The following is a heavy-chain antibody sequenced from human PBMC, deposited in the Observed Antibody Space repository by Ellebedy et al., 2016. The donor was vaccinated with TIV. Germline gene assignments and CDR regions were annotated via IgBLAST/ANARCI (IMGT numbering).Heavy chain of an antibody. D-gene: IGHD6-13*01. CDR1: GGTFSSYA. CDR2: IIPIFGTA. CDR3: ASRSGGQQLALYYYYGMDV. Sequence: AASVKVSCKASGGTFSSYAISWVRQAPGQGLEWMGGIIPIFGTANYAQKFQGRVTITADESTSTAYMELSRLRSDDTAVYYCASRSGGQQLALYYYYGMDVWGQGTTVTVSS. V-gene: IGHV1-69*13. J-gene: IGHJ6*02.